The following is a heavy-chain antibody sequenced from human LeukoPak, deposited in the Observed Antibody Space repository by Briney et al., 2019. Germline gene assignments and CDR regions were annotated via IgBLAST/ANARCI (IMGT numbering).Heavy chain of an antibody. D-gene: IGHD1-7*01. J-gene: IGHJ4*02. CDR3: ARALNPITGTYYFDY. V-gene: IGHV4-4*07. Sequence: PSETLSLTCSGCGASINSHYWTCIGQPAGKGLEWIGRIYISGSTNYSPSLKSRVTMSVDTSKNQFSLNLISVTAADTAVYYCARALNPITGTYYFDYWGQGTLVTVSS. CDR2: IYISGST. CDR1: GASINSHY.